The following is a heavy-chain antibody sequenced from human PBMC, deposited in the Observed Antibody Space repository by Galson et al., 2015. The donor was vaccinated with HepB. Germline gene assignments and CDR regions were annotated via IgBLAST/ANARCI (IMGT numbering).Heavy chain of an antibody. CDR2: INAGNGNT. Sequence: SVKVSCKASGYTFTSYAMRWVRQAPGQRLEWMGWINAGNGNTKYSQKFQGRVTMTRDTSTSTVYMELSSLRSEDTAVYYCARDRGSTNDAFDIWGQGTTVTVSS. CDR1: GYTFTSYA. V-gene: IGHV1-3*01. D-gene: IGHD3-10*01. J-gene: IGHJ3*02. CDR3: ARDRGSTNDAFDI.